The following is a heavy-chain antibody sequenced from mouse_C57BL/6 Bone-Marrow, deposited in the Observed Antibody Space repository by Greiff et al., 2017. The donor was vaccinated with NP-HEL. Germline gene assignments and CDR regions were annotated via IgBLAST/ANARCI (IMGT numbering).Heavy chain of an antibody. V-gene: IGHV1-69*01. CDR3: AGGLPLAMDY. CDR1: GYTFTSYW. J-gene: IGHJ4*01. D-gene: IGHD2-2*01. CDR2: IDPSDSYT. Sequence: QVQLQQPGAELVMPGASVKLSCKASGYTFTSYWMHWVKQRPGQGLEWIGAIDPSDSYTNYNQKFKGKSTLTVDKSSSTAYMQLSSLTSEDSAVYYCAGGLPLAMDYWGQGTSVTVSS.